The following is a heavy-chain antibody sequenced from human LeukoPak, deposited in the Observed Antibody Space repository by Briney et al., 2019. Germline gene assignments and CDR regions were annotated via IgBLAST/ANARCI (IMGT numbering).Heavy chain of an antibody. CDR3: ARHEDKASRTSPGRVDP. J-gene: IGHJ5*02. V-gene: IGHV4-39*01. D-gene: IGHD2-2*01. CDR1: GGSISSSFHY. CDR2: IYYSGST. Sequence: SETLSLTCTVSGGSISSSFHYWGWIRQPPGKGLEWIGSIYYSGSTNYNPSLKSRVTISVDTSKNQFSLKLSSVTAADTAVYHRARHEDKASRTSPGRVDPWGQGTLVTVSS.